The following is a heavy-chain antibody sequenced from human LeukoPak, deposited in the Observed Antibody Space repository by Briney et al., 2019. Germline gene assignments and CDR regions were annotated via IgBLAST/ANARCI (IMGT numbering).Heavy chain of an antibody. CDR3: ARDQPGDTLSEY. J-gene: IGHJ4*02. D-gene: IGHD2-21*02. Sequence: ASVKVSCKASGYTFTSYGISWVRQAPGQGLEWMGWISAYNDNTNYVQKFQGRVTMTTDTSTSTAYMELRSLSPDDAAVYYCARDQPGDTLSEYWGQGTLVTVSS. CDR2: ISAYNDNT. CDR1: GYTFTSYG. V-gene: IGHV1-18*01.